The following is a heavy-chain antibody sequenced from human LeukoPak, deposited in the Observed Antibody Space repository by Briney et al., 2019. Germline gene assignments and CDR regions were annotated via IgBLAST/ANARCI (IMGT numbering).Heavy chain of an antibody. CDR3: ARRRYYYDSSGHLLYYFDY. Sequence: PSETLSLTSTVSGGSISSYYWSWIRQPPGKGLEWIGYIYYSGSTNYNPSLKSRVTISVDTSKNQFSLKLSSVTAADTAVYYCARRRYYYDSSGHLLYYFDYWGQGTLVTLSS. J-gene: IGHJ4*02. CDR1: GGSISSYY. D-gene: IGHD3-22*01. V-gene: IGHV4-59*08. CDR2: IYYSGST.